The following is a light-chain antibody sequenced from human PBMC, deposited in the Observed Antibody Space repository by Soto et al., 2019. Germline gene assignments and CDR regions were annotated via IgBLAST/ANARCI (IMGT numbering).Light chain of an antibody. J-gene: IGKJ1*01. CDR2: DAS. V-gene: IGKV1-33*01. CDR3: QQFYNLPCT. CDR1: QDISHY. Sequence: QMTQSQSSLSALVGDRVTITCQASQDISHYLNWYQQKPGKAPKLLIYDASNLETGVPSKFSGSGSGTHFIFTISSLQPEDIATYYCQQFYNLPCTFGQGTMV.